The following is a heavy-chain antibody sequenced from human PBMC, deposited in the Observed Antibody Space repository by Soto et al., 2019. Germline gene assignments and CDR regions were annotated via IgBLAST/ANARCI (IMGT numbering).Heavy chain of an antibody. CDR2: SSSSGAYI. D-gene: IGHD2-15*01. J-gene: IGHJ6*02. V-gene: IGHV3-11*06. Sequence: QVHRVECGGGLVEPGGSLRLSCTGSGFALSDNYMTWFRQAPGKGLEWVSYSSSSGAYINYADSVKGRFTISRDTAYNSLYLQMDSLRAEDTALYFVALSSGRRQVGSYGYGLDVWGQGTTVTVSS. CDR1: GFALSDNY. CDR3: ALSSGRRQVGSYGYGLDV.